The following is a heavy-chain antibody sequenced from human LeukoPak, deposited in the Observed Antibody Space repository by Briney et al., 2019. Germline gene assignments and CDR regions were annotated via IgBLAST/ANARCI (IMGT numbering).Heavy chain of an antibody. V-gene: IGHV3-48*03. D-gene: IGHD2-21*02. Sequence: GGSLRLSCAASGFTFSSYEMNWVRQAPGKGLEWVSYISSSGSTIYYADSVKGRFTISRDNAKNSLYLQMNSLRAEDTAVYYCAAPTGVVVTANWGQGTLVTVSS. CDR2: ISSSGSTI. CDR3: AAPTGVVVTAN. CDR1: GFTFSSYE. J-gene: IGHJ4*02.